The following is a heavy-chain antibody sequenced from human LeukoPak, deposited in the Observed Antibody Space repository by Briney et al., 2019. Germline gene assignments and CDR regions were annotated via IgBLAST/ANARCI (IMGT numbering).Heavy chain of an antibody. Sequence: PGGSLRLSCAASGFTFDDYTIVWVRQAPGRGLEWVSSVRERSPSPTYADSVKGRFTISRDNSKNTLYLQMNSLRAEDTAVYYCAKDGYCSSTSCYPAPYWGQGTLVTVSS. CDR2: VRERSPSP. CDR1: GFTFDDYT. J-gene: IGHJ4*02. V-gene: IGHV3-23*01. D-gene: IGHD2-2*01. CDR3: AKDGYCSSTSCYPAPY.